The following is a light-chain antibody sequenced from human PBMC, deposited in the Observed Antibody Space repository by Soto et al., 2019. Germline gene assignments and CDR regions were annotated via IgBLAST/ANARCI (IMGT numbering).Light chain of an antibody. CDR2: EVT. Sequence: QSALTQPASVSGSPGQSVTISCTGTSRDIGTSNLVSWYQQYPGKAPKLMIYEVTKRPSGISYRFSGSKSGNTASLTISGLQPDDEADYYCYSFTGSSTSLFVFGTGTKLTVL. J-gene: IGLJ1*01. V-gene: IGLV2-23*02. CDR3: YSFTGSSTSLFV. CDR1: SRDIGTSNL.